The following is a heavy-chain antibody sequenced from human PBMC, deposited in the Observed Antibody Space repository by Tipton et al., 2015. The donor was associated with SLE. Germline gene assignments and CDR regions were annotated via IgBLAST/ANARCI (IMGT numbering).Heavy chain of an antibody. CDR3: ARITSYSGSYTPDY. D-gene: IGHD1-26*01. CDR2: MKHGGSG. J-gene: IGHJ4*02. CDR1: DGSISGHY. V-gene: IGHV4-59*11. Sequence: LRLSCIVADGSISGHYWSWIRQSPGKGLEWIGYMKHGGSGNYNPSLASRVTISVDKSKNQFSLKMTSLTPADTAVYYCARITSYSGSYTPDYWGQGTLVTVS.